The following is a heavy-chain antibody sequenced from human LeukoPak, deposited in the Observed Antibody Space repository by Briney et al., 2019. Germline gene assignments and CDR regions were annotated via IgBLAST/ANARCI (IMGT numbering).Heavy chain of an antibody. CDR3: AKDFRRAYDMLSGRKGGFDS. CDR2: ISNSGGGT. CDR1: GFTFSSYS. Sequence: PGGSLRLSCAASGFTFSSYSMNWVRQAPGKGLEWVSHISNSGGGTYYADSVKGRFTISRDNSKNTLYLQMSSLRADDTAVYYCAKDFRRAYDMLSGRKGGFDSWGQGTLVTVSS. V-gene: IGHV3-23*01. D-gene: IGHD3-9*01. J-gene: IGHJ4*02.